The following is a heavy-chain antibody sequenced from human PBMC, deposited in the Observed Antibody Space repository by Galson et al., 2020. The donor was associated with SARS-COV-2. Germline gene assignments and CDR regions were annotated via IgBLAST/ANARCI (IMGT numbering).Heavy chain of an antibody. CDR3: AKDTGECSSTSCWDGMDV. CDR1: GFTFDDYA. CDR2: ISWNSGSI. D-gene: IGHD2-2*01. J-gene: IGHJ6*02. Sequence: GGPLRLPCAASGFTFDDYAMQWVRQAPGKGLEWVSGISWNSGSIGYADSVKGRFTISRDNAKNSLYLQMNSPRAEETALYYCAKDTGECSSTSCWDGMDVWGQGTTVTVSS. V-gene: IGHV3-9*01.